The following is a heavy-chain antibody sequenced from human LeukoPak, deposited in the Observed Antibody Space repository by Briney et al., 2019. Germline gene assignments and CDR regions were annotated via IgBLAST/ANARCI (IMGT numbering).Heavy chain of an antibody. CDR1: GGSISSYY. J-gene: IGHJ6*02. Sequence: SETLSFTCTVSGGSISSYYWSWIRQPPGKGLEWIGYIYYSGSTNYNPSLKSRVTISVDTSKNQFSLKLSSVTAADTAVYYCARRSYYYYGMDVWGQGTTVTVSS. CDR2: IYYSGST. V-gene: IGHV4-59*08. CDR3: ARRSYYYYGMDV.